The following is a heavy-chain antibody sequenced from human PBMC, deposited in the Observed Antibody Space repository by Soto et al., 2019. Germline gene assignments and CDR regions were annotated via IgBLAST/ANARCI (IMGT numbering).Heavy chain of an antibody. J-gene: IGHJ4*02. CDR3: VRAPKVSGSSQTRPDF. V-gene: IGHV4-34*01. CDR2: ISQSGNT. D-gene: IGHD6-6*01. CDR1: SGSFSGYY. Sequence: SETLSLTCSIYSGSFSGYYWSWIRQPPGKGLEWIGEISQSGNTNYSPSLKSRVSISIDTSKKQFSLNLASVSAADTAVYYCVRAPKVSGSSQTRPDFWGQGTLVTVSS.